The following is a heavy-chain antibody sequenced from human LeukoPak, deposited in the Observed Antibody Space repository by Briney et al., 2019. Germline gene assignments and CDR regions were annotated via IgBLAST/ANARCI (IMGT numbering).Heavy chain of an antibody. J-gene: IGHJ6*02. D-gene: IGHD6-13*01. V-gene: IGHV3-66*01. CDR1: GSTASNNY. Sequence: GGSLRLSCPASGSTASNNYMSWVRQAPGKGLKWAPVIYTPGTTYYADSVKGRFTISRDSSKNTVDLQLNSLRDEDTAVYYCAKDGAYSSSWYRKRDGMDVWGQGTTVTVSS. CDR2: IYTPGTT. CDR3: AKDGAYSSSWYRKRDGMDV.